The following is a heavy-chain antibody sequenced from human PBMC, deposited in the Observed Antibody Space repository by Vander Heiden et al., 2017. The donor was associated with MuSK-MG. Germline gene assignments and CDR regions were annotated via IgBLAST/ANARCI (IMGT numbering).Heavy chain of an antibody. CDR3: ATGPQFFDH. J-gene: IGHJ4*02. CDR2: IKEDGSEI. V-gene: IGHV3-7*01. CDR1: TFSSRW. Sequence: TFSSRWMSWVRQAPGKGLEPLANIKEDGSEIYYVDSVRGRFTISRDNAKNSLSLEMNSLRAEDTAVYYCATGPQFFDHWGQGTLVTVS.